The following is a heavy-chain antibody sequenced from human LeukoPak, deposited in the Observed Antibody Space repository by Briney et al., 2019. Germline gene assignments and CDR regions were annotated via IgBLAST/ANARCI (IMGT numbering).Heavy chain of an antibody. CDR3: ARDLYLDSSGRL. V-gene: IGHV4-39*07. CDR2: IYYSGST. Sequence: PSETLSLTCTVSGGSISSSSYYWGWIRQPPGKGLEWIGSIYYSGSTYYNPSLKSRVTISVDTSKNQFSLKLSSVTAADTAVYYCARDLYLDSSGRLGGQGTLVTVSS. J-gene: IGHJ4*02. CDR1: GGSISSSSYY. D-gene: IGHD3-22*01.